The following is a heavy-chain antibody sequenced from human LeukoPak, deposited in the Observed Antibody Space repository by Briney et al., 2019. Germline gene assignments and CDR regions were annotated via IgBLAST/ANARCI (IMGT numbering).Heavy chain of an antibody. V-gene: IGHV1-18*01. CDR2: ISTYNGNT. J-gene: IGHJ1*01. D-gene: IGHD1-26*01. CDR3: ARVITVGASWGLQH. CDR1: GYTFTDYA. Sequence: GASVKVSCKASGYTFTDYALHWVRQAPGQGLEWMGWISTYNGNTNYAQKLQGRVTMTTDTSTSTAYMELRSLRSDDTAVYYCARVITVGASWGLQHWGQGTLVTVSS.